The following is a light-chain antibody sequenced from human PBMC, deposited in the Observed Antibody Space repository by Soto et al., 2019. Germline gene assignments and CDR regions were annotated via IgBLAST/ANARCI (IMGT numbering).Light chain of an antibody. CDR1: SGHSSYV. CDR2: INSDGSH. Sequence: QSVLTQSPSASASLGPSVKLTCTLTSGHSSYVIAWHQQQQEKGPRYLMTINSDGSHITGDGIPDRFSGSSSRAERYLTISRLQSEDEADYYCQTWGSGIRVFGGGTKVTVL. CDR3: QTWGSGIRV. V-gene: IGLV4-69*01. J-gene: IGLJ3*02.